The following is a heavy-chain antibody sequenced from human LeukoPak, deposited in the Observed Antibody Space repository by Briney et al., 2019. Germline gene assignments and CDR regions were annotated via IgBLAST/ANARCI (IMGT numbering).Heavy chain of an antibody. CDR3: ASVPYNWNDGRIDY. D-gene: IGHD1-1*01. J-gene: IGHJ4*02. Sequence: GGSLRLSCAASGFTFSSYSMNWVRQAPGKGLEWVSSITSGSSYRYYADSVKGRFTICRDNAKNSLYLQMNSLRAEDTAVYYCASVPYNWNDGRIDYWGQGIMVTVSS. CDR1: GFTFSSYS. V-gene: IGHV3-21*01. CDR2: ITSGSSYR.